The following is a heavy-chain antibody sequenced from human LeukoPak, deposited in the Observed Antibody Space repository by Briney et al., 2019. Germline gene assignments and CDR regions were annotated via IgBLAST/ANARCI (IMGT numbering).Heavy chain of an antibody. Sequence: QSGRSLRLSCAASGFTFSSYAMHWVRQAPGKGLEWVAVISYDGSNKYYADSVKGRFTISRDNAKNSLYLQMNSLRAEDTAVYYCARDYDFWRYWGQGTLVTVSS. CDR3: ARDYDFWRY. CDR1: GFTFSSYA. D-gene: IGHD3-3*01. CDR2: ISYDGSNK. V-gene: IGHV3-30-3*01. J-gene: IGHJ4*02.